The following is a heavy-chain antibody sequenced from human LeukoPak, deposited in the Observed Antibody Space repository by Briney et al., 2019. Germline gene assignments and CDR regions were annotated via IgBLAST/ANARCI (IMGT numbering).Heavy chain of an antibody. D-gene: IGHD3-22*01. V-gene: IGHV3-23*01. J-gene: IGHJ4*02. Sequence: GGSLRLSCAASGFTFSSHAMSWVRQAPGKGLEWVSGISGSGGTTYYADSVKGRFTISRDNFKNRLFLQMNSLRAEDTALYYCAKEGYDSSGYHLDYWGQGTLVTVSS. CDR3: AKEGYDSSGYHLDY. CDR1: GFTFSSHA. CDR2: ISGSGGTT.